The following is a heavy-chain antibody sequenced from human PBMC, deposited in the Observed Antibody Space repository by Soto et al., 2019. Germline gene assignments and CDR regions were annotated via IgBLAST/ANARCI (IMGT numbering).Heavy chain of an antibody. CDR3: ARSAMVRGGGWFDP. CDR2: ISGSGGIT. CDR1: GFTFSSYA. Sequence: EVQLLESGGGLVQPGGSLRLSCAASGFTFSSYAMSWVRQAPGKGLEWVSDISGSGGITYYADSVKGRFTISRDNSKNTLDLQMNRLRAEDTAVYYCARSAMVRGGGWFDPWGQGTLVTVSS. D-gene: IGHD3-10*01. V-gene: IGHV3-23*01. J-gene: IGHJ5*02.